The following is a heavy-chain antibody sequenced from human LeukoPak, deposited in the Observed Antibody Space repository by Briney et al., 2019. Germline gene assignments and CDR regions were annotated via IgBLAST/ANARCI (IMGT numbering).Heavy chain of an antibody. CDR2: INLSGGST. Sequence: ASVKVSCKASGYTFTSYHMYWVRQAPGQGLELMGEINLSGGSTTYAQTFQGRVTMTRDTSTSTVYMELSSLRSEDTAVYYCARDYVDDIPMIKDYWGQGTLVTVSS. J-gene: IGHJ4*02. V-gene: IGHV1-46*01. CDR1: GYTFTSYH. D-gene: IGHD2-8*01. CDR3: ARDYVDDIPMIKDY.